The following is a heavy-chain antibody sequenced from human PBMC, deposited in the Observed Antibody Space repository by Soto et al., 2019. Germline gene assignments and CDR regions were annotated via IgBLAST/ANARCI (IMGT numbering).Heavy chain of an antibody. J-gene: IGHJ5*02. CDR2: IYSTASS. V-gene: IGHV4-30-4*01. D-gene: IGHD3-3*01. CDR3: VSDGVKFWLSCPDRLDH. CDR1: GGSISSGNYY. Sequence: SETLSLTCSVSGGSISSGNYYWIWIRQSPGKGLDWLGYIYSTASSYYTPSLRSPVSMSAYTSKNQFSLNLISVTAAATACYFCVSDGVKFWLSCPDRLDHWGQGTLVTVSS.